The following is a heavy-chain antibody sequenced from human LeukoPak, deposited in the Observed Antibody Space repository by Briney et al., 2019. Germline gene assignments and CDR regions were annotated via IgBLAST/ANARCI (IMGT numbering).Heavy chain of an antibody. CDR1: AFTFSTFG. V-gene: IGHV3-30*02. CDR2: IRYDGNNR. D-gene: IGHD2-2*01. Sequence: PGGSLRLSCAASAFTFSTFGMHWVRQAPGKGLEWVAFIRYDGNNRFYADSVKGRFTISRDNSKNTLHLQMNSLRAEDTAVYYCAKDPGYDLPWGQGTLVTVSS. CDR3: AKDPGYDLP. J-gene: IGHJ5*02.